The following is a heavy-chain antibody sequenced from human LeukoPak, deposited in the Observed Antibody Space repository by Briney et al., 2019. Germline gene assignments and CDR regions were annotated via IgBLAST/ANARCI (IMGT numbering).Heavy chain of an antibody. J-gene: IGHJ6*02. CDR2: IYPRDSRT. CDR3: ARSSSVAGRNYYYDCGMDV. CDR1: GYSFSSYW. Sequence: GESLKISCKGSGYSFSSYWIAWVRQIPGKSLEWMGVIYPRDSRTTYSPSFQGQVTISADKSSSTAYLQWNSLKASDTAMYYCARSSSVAGRNYYYDCGMDVWGQGKTVTVSS. D-gene: IGHD6-19*01. V-gene: IGHV5-51*01.